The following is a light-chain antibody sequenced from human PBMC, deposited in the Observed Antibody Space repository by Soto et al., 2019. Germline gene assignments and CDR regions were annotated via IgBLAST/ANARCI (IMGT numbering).Light chain of an antibody. J-gene: IGLJ1*01. CDR1: SSDVGGYNY. Sequence: QSALTQPASVSGSPGQSITICCTGTSSDVGGYNYVSWYQQHPGKAPKLMIYEVSNRPSGVSNRFSGSKSGNTASLTISGLQAEDEVDYYCSSYTSSSTLRHVFGTGTKVTVL. V-gene: IGLV2-14*01. CDR3: SSYTSSSTLRHV. CDR2: EVS.